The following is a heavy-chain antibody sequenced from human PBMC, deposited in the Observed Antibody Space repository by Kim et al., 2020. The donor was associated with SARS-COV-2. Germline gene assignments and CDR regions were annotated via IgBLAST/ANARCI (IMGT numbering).Heavy chain of an antibody. D-gene: IGHD3-22*01. CDR1: GYTFTSYA. Sequence: ASVKVSCKASGYTFTSYAMHWVRQAPGQRLEWMGWINAGNGNTKYSLKFQGRVTITRDTSASTAYMELSSLRSEDTAVYYCARYSGDYDSSGYAYYYYYGMDVWGQGTTVTVSS. V-gene: IGHV1-3*01. CDR2: INAGNGNT. CDR3: ARYSGDYDSSGYAYYYYYGMDV. J-gene: IGHJ6*02.